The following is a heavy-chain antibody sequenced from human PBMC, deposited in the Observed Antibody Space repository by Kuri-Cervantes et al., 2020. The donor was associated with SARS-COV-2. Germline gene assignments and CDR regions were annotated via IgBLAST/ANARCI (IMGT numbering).Heavy chain of an antibody. J-gene: IGHJ6*02. CDR3: ARDMGTYYYYGMDV. CDR2: INPSGGST. CDR1: GYSFTSYY. V-gene: IGHV1-46*01. Sequence: ASVKVSCKASGYSFTSYYIHWVRQAPGQGLEWMGIINPSGGSTTYAQKFQGRVTMTRDTSISTAYMELSRLRSDDTAVYYCARDMGTYYYYGMDVWGQGTTVTVSS. D-gene: IGHD1-1*01.